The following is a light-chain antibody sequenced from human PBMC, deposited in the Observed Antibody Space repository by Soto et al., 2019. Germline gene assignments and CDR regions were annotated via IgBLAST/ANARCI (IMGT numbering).Light chain of an antibody. CDR3: SSYTTIKTVV. J-gene: IGLJ2*01. CDR1: SSDIGTYKH. Sequence: QSALTQPASVSGSPGQSITISCTGTSSDIGTYKHVSWFQHHPGKAPKLIIFEVSNRPSGISDRFSGFKSANTAYLTISGVQPEDEADYHCSSYTTIKTVVFGGGTKVTVL. CDR2: EVS. V-gene: IGLV2-14*01.